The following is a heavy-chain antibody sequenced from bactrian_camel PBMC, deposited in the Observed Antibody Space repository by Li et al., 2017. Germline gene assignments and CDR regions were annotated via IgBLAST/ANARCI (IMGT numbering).Heavy chain of an antibody. D-gene: IGHD6*01. CDR3: VSEFVAGFFN. Sequence: HVQLVESGGGLVQPGTSVRLSCAASGFAFSSYWMHWFRQAPGKGLEWVSAINSGGGTTSYADSVKGRFTISRDNAKNTGYLQMNSLKPEDTAVYYCVSEFVAGFFNWGQGTQVTVS. CDR1: GFAFSSYW. J-gene: IGHJ4*01. V-gene: IGHV3S26*01. CDR2: INSGGGTT.